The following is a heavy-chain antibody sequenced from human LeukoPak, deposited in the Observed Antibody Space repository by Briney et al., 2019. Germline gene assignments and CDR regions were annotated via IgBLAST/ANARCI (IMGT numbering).Heavy chain of an antibody. V-gene: IGHV4-61*02. CDR3: AREGGAVWFGELSHWFDP. Sequence: PSETLSLTCTVSGGSISSGSYYWSWIRQPAGKGLEWIGRIYTSGSTNYNPSLKSRVTISVDTSENQFSLKLSSVTAADTAVYYCAREGGAVWFGELSHWFDPWGQGTLVTVSS. D-gene: IGHD3-10*01. CDR1: GGSISSGSYY. J-gene: IGHJ5*02. CDR2: IYTSGST.